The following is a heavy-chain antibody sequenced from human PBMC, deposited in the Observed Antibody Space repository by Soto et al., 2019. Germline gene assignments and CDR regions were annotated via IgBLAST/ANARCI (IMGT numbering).Heavy chain of an antibody. D-gene: IGHD3-16*01. J-gene: IGHJ5*02. Sequence: PGGPLRLSCAASGFTFSSYAMHWVRQAPGKGLEGVAVISYDGSNKYYADSVKGRFTISRDNSKNTLYLQMNSLRAEDTAVYYCARDPLITFGGVLPKNNWFDPWGQGTLVTVSS. V-gene: IGHV3-30-3*01. CDR1: GFTFSSYA. CDR3: ARDPLITFGGVLPKNNWFDP. CDR2: ISYDGSNK.